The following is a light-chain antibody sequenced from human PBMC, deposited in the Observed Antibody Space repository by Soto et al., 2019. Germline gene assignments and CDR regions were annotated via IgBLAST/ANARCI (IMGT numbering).Light chain of an antibody. CDR3: QHYGTSATWT. V-gene: IGKV3-20*01. J-gene: IGKJ1*01. CDR1: QSISSSY. CDR2: GAS. Sequence: EIVLTQSPVTLSLSPGERATLSCRASQSISSSYLAWYQQKPGQAPRPLIFGASSRASGIPGRFSGRGSGTDFTLTISRLEPEDFAVYYCQHYGTSATWTFGQGTKVEIK.